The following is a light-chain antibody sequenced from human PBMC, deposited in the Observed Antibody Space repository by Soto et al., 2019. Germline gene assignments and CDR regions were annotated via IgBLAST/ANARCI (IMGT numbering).Light chain of an antibody. CDR1: QSVGSSY. V-gene: IGKV3-20*01. Sequence: EIVLTQSPGTLSVSPGERVTLSCRASQSVGSSYLAWYQQRPGQAPRLLIFGASYRATGIPDRFSGSGSGTDFTHTISRLEPEDFAVYYCQQYSSSPPEFTFGPGTKVDSK. J-gene: IGKJ3*01. CDR3: QQYSSSPPEFT. CDR2: GAS.